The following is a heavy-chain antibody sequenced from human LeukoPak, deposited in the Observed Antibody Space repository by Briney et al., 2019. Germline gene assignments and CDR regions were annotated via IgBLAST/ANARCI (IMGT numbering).Heavy chain of an antibody. Sequence: PGRSLRLSCAVSGLTFSTYGMHWVRQSPGKGLDWVAFISYDGSNKYYADSVKGRFTLSRDNAKNSLFLQMNSLRAEDTAVYYCARGHYGMDVWGQGTSVAVSS. CDR2: ISYDGSNK. CDR3: ARGHYGMDV. J-gene: IGHJ6*02. CDR1: GLTFSTYG. V-gene: IGHV3-30*03.